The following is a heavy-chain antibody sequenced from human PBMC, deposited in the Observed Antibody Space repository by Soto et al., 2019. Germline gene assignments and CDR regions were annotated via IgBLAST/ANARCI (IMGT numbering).Heavy chain of an antibody. D-gene: IGHD2-2*01. V-gene: IGHV3-7*01. CDR3: ASAPGPSGNIVLVPAAKWPYYGMDV. CDR2: IKQDGSEK. J-gene: IGHJ6*02. CDR1: GFTFSSYW. Sequence: PGGSLRLSCAASGFTFSSYWMSWVRQAPGKGLEWVANIKQDGSEKYYVDSVKGRFTISRDNAKNSLYLQMNSLRAEDTAVYYCASAPGPSGNIVLVPAAKWPYYGMDVWGQGTTVTVSS.